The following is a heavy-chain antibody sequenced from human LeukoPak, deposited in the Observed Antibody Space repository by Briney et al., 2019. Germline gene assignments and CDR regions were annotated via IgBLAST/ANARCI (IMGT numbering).Heavy chain of an antibody. CDR2: IKQDGSEK. Sequence: PGGSLRLSCAASGFTFSSYWMSWVRQAPGKGLEWVANIKQDGSEKYYVDSVKGRFTISRDNAKNSLYLQMNSLRAEDTAVYYCASGYDYGDYAVDYWGQGTLVTVSS. CDR3: ASGYDYGDYAVDY. V-gene: IGHV3-7*01. J-gene: IGHJ4*02. D-gene: IGHD4-17*01. CDR1: GFTFSSYW.